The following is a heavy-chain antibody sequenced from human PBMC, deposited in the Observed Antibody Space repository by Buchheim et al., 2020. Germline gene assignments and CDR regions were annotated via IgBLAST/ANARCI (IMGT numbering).Heavy chain of an antibody. D-gene: IGHD2-2*01. CDR3: ARDHYCISTSCYFAHYYYYGMDV. Sequence: QVQLVESGGGVVQPGRSLRLSCAASGFTFSSYAMHWVRQAPGKGLEWVAVISYDGSNKYYADSVKGRFTISRDNSQNTLYLQMNSLRAEDTAVYYCARDHYCISTSCYFAHYYYYGMDVWGQGTT. J-gene: IGHJ6*02. V-gene: IGHV3-30-3*01. CDR1: GFTFSSYA. CDR2: ISYDGSNK.